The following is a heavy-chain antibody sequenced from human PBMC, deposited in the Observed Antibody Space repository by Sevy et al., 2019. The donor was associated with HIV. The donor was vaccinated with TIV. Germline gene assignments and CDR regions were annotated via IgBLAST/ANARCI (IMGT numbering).Heavy chain of an antibody. Sequence: GSLRLSWVGAGISISSHWMNWVRQSPGKGLEWVANINQDGSEIYYVGSVKGRFTISRDNARNSGYLQMYSLSVEDSGVYYCARAMGVWGQGTTVTVSS. V-gene: IGHV3-7*01. CDR1: GISISSHW. CDR3: ARAMGV. J-gene: IGHJ6*02. CDR2: INQDGSEI.